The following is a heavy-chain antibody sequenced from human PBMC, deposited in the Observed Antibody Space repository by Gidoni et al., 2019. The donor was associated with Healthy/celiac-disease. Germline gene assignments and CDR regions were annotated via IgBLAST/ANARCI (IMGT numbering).Heavy chain of an antibody. CDR2: IKQDGSDK. CDR1: GFTFSTYW. D-gene: IGHD2-2*02. V-gene: IGHV3-7*01. CDR3: ARVGMGCSSTSCYKYYYYYYMDV. Sequence: EVQLVESVGGLVQPGGSLRPSCAASGFTFSTYWMSLFRQAPGNGLEWWANIKQDGSDKYYGDSVKGRFTIYRDNAKNSLYLQMNSLRAEDTAVYYCARVGMGCSSTSCYKYYYYYYMDVWGKGTTVTVSS. J-gene: IGHJ6*03.